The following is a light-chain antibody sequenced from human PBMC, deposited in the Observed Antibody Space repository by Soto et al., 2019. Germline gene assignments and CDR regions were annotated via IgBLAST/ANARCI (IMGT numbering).Light chain of an antibody. CDR2: DAS. Sequence: DIVLTQSPATLSLSPGERATLACSASQSVSTYLAWYQQRPGQAPRLLIYDASNRATGIPARFSGSGSGTDFTLTISSLEPEDFAIYYCQQRSGWYTFGQGTKLEIK. J-gene: IGKJ2*01. CDR1: QSVSTY. CDR3: QQRSGWYT. V-gene: IGKV3-11*01.